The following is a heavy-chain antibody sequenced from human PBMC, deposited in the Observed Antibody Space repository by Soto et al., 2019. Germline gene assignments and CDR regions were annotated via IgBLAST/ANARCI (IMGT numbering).Heavy chain of an antibody. CDR3: TGLPY. J-gene: IGHJ4*02. Sequence: PGGSLRLSCAASGFTFSSYAMSWVRQAPGKGLEWVSGINSNGSTTSYADSVKGRFTISRDNAKNTLYLQMNSLRAEDTAVYYCTGLPYWGQGTLVTVSS. V-gene: IGHV3-74*01. CDR1: GFTFSSYA. CDR2: INSNGSTT.